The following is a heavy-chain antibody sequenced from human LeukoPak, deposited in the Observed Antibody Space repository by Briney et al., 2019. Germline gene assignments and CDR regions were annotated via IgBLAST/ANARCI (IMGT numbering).Heavy chain of an antibody. Sequence: ASVKVSCKASGYTFTSYDINWVRQATGQGLEWIGWMNHNIGNTDYAQKFQGRVTITRNTFISTAYMELSSLRSEDTAVYYCARPRRGSYHNWFDPWGQGTLVTVSS. CDR1: GYTFTSYD. CDR2: MNHNIGNT. CDR3: ARPRRGSYHNWFDP. D-gene: IGHD1-26*01. V-gene: IGHV1-8*03. J-gene: IGHJ5*02.